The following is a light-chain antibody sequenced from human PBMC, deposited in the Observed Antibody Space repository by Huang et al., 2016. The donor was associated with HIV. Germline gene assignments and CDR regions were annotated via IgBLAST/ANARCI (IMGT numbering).Light chain of an antibody. CDR2: ATS. V-gene: IGKV1-39*01. CDR1: QRIDAY. CDR3: QQSYYFPRT. Sequence: DIQMTQSPSSLSASVGDRVTVTCRASQRIDAYLNWYQCKPGRAPKLLIFATSDLQGGGPSRFSGSRSGTTFTLTISSLQPQDFATYFCQQSYYFPRTFGQGTKVEMK. J-gene: IGKJ2*01.